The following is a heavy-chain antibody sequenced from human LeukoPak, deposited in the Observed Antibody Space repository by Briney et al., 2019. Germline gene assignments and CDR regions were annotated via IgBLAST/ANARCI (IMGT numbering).Heavy chain of an antibody. J-gene: IGHJ4*02. V-gene: IGHV1-2*06. Sequence: ASVKVSCKASGYTFTGYYMHWVRQAPGQGLEWMGRINPNSGGTNYAQKFQGRVTMTRDTSISTAYMELSRLRSDDTAVYYCARDCYDSSGYYNYWGQGTLVTVSS. D-gene: IGHD3-22*01. CDR3: ARDCYDSSGYYNY. CDR1: GYTFTGYY. CDR2: INPNSGGT.